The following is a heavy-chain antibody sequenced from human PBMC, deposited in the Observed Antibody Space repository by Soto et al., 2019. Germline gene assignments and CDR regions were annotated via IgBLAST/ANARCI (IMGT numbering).Heavy chain of an antibody. D-gene: IGHD2-2*01. CDR2: LDAEDGET. J-gene: IGHJ4*02. Sequence: VASVKVSCKVSGYSLSDLSIHWVRQAPGKGFEWMGGLDAEDGETIYAQKLQGRGTMTEDTSTDTAYMELSSLTSEDTAMYYCATLPRTIERTPAAIWSFDSWGQGTLVTVSS. CDR1: GYSLSDLS. CDR3: ATLPRTIERTPAAIWSFDS. V-gene: IGHV1-24*01.